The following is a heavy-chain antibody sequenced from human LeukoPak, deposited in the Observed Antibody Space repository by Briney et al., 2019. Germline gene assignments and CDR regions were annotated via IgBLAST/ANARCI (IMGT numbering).Heavy chain of an antibody. CDR1: GGTFSSYA. Sequence: SVKVSCKASGGTFSSYAISWVRQAPGQGLEWMGRIIPILGIANYAQKFQGRVTITADKSTSTAYMELSNLRSEDTAVYYCARSHYGDYITGFDPWGQGTLVTVSS. CDR2: IIPILGIA. V-gene: IGHV1-69*04. CDR3: ARSHYGDYITGFDP. J-gene: IGHJ5*02. D-gene: IGHD4-17*01.